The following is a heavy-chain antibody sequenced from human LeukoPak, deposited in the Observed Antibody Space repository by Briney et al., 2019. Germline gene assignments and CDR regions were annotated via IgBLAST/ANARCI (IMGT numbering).Heavy chain of an antibody. D-gene: IGHD2-15*01. CDR3: ARDHDSPGY. V-gene: IGHV3-11*01. CDR2: ISDSGTTI. CDR1: GFTFSDYY. Sequence: GGSLRLSCAASGFTFSDYYMSWIRQAPGRGLEWVSYISDSGTTIYYADSVRGRFTISRDNTKNSLFLQMNRLRVEDTAVYYCARDHDSPGYWGQGTLVTVSS. J-gene: IGHJ4*02.